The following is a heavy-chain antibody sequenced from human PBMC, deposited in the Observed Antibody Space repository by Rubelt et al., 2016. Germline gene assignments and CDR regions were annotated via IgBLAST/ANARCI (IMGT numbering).Heavy chain of an antibody. V-gene: IGHV1-2*06. J-gene: IGHJ4*02. CDR3: AGVSNWGSDH. Sequence: QVQLVQSGDEVKKPGASVKVSCKASGYTFTGYYIHWVRQAPVQGLGWLGRFNPNSGGTNYAQKLQGRVTMTKDTATTTAYRNLMSLRSDDTAIYYFAGVSNWGSDHWGQGTRVTVAS. CDR2: FNPNSGGT. D-gene: IGHD7-27*01. CDR1: GYTFTGYY.